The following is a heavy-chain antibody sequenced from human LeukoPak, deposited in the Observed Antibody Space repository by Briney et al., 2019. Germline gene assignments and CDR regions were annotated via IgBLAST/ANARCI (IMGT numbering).Heavy chain of an antibody. V-gene: IGHV3-7*01. CDR1: GFTFSSYG. J-gene: IGHJ4*02. CDR2: IKQDGSEK. Sequence: PGGSLRLSCVASGFTFSSYGMSWVRQAPGKGLEWVANIKQDGSEKYYVDSVKGRFTISRDNAKNSLYLQMNSLRAEDTAVYYCARVILRQWLGRVHWGQGTLVTVSS. D-gene: IGHD6-19*01. CDR3: ARVILRQWLGRVH.